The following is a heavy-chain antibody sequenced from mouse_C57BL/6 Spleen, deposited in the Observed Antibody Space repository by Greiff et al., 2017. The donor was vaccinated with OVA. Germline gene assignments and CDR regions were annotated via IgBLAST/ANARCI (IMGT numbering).Heavy chain of an antibody. CDR2: IYPRSGNT. CDR3: ARREVGNYCAMDY. J-gene: IGHJ4*01. Sequence: VQLQQSGAELARPGASVKLSCKASGYTFTSYGISWVKQRTGQGLEWIGEIYPRSGNTYSNEKFKGKATLTADKSHSTAYMELRRMTSEDSEVYFSARREVGNYCAMDYWGQGTSVTVS. V-gene: IGHV1-81*01. D-gene: IGHD2-1*01. CDR1: GYTFTSYG.